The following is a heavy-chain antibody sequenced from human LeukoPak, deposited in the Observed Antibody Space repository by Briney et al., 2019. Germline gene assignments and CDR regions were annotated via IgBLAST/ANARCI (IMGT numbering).Heavy chain of an antibody. CDR3: ASSYTSDWSYYFHY. CDR2: ISYSGST. Sequence: SETLSLTCTVSGGSISSYYWNWIRQPPGKGLEWIGYISYSGSTNYNPSLDSRVTISLDTSKNQFSLKLRSVTAADTAVYYCASSYTSDWSYYFHYWGQGALVTVSS. D-gene: IGHD6-19*01. V-gene: IGHV4-59*08. J-gene: IGHJ4*02. CDR1: GGSISSYY.